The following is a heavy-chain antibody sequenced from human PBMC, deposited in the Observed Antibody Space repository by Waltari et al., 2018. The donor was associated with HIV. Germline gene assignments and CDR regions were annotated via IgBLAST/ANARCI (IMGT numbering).Heavy chain of an antibody. CDR1: GFTFSSYS. J-gene: IGHJ6*02. D-gene: IGHD3-22*01. V-gene: IGHV3-21*01. Sequence: EVQLVESGGGLVKPGGSLRLSCAASGFTFSSYSMNWVRQAPGEGLVWVSSISSSSIDISYADSVKGRFTISRDNAKNSLYLQMNSLRAEDTAVYYCARQDSSGGNYYYGMDVWGQGTTVTVSS. CDR2: ISSSSIDI. CDR3: ARQDSSGGNYYYGMDV.